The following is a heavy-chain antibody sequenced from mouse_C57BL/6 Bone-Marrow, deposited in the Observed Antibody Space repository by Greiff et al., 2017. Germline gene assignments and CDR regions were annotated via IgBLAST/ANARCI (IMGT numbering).Heavy chain of an antibody. CDR2: ISDGGSYT. CDR1: GFTFSSYA. V-gene: IGHV5-4*01. CDR3: ARDGPNWDWYFDV. Sequence: EVQVVESGGGLVKPGGSLKLSCAASGFTFSSYAMSWVRQTPEKRLEWVATISDGGSYTYYPDNVKGRFTISRDNAKNNLYLQMSHLKSEDTAMYYCARDGPNWDWYFDVWGTGTTVTVSS. D-gene: IGHD4-1*01. J-gene: IGHJ1*03.